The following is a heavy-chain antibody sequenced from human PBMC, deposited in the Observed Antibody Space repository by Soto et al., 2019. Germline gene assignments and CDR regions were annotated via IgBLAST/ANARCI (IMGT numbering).Heavy chain of an antibody. J-gene: IGHJ4*02. V-gene: IGHV1-69*12. Sequence: QVQLVQSGAEVKKPGSSVKVSCKASGGTFSSYAISWVRQAPGQGLEWMGGIIPIFGTANYAQKFQGRVTITADEFTSTAYMELSSLRSEDTAVYYCARDGTYGSGSYPTDYWGQGTLVTVSS. D-gene: IGHD3-10*01. CDR3: ARDGTYGSGSYPTDY. CDR1: GGTFSSYA. CDR2: IIPIFGTA.